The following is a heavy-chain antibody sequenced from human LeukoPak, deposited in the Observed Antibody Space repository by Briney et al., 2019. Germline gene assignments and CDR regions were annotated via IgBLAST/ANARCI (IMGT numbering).Heavy chain of an antibody. CDR3: ATGRGSNWNYDYFDY. CDR1: GFTFDDYA. J-gene: IGHJ4*02. V-gene: IGHV3-9*01. Sequence: GRSLRLSCAASGFTFDDYAMHWVRQVPGKGLEWVSGISWNSGSTGYTDSVKGRFTISRDNAKNSLYLRMNSLRAEDTALYYCATGRGSNWNYDYFDYWGQGTLVTVSS. D-gene: IGHD1-7*01. CDR2: ISWNSGST.